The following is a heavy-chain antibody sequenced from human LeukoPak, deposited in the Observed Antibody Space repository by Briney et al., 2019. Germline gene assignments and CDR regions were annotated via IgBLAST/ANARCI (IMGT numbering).Heavy chain of an antibody. J-gene: IGHJ3*02. CDR3: ARQQQLDDAFDI. Sequence: PSEPLSLPCTVSVGSISSYSWSWIRQPPGKDLGWIGYIYYSGSTNYNPSLKSRVTISVDTAKNQFSLKLSSVTAADTAVYYCARQQQLDDAFDIWGQGTMVTVSS. CDR2: IYYSGST. CDR1: VGSISSYS. V-gene: IGHV4-59*01. D-gene: IGHD6-13*01.